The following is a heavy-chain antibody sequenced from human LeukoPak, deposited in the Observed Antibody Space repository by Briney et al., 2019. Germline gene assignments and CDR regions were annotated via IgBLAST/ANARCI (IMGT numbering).Heavy chain of an antibody. D-gene: IGHD3-9*01. Sequence: GGSLRLSCAASGFTFSDYYMTWIRQAPGKGLEWVSYISSSGRTKYYADSVKGRFTISRDNAKKSLYLQMNSLRAEDTAVYYCARDVNYDILAGCGFDIWGQGTMVTVSS. J-gene: IGHJ3*02. CDR2: ISSSGRTK. CDR1: GFTFSDYY. CDR3: ARDVNYDILAGCGFDI. V-gene: IGHV3-11*04.